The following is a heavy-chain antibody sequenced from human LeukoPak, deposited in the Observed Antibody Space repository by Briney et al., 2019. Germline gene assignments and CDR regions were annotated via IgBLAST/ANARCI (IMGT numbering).Heavy chain of an antibody. CDR3: AKDRSCTGSSCNVGS. Sequence: GGSLRLSCAASGFTFDDYGMNWVRQAPGKGLEWVSGINWNGGSTGYADSVKGRFTISRDNSKNTLFLQMNSLRAEDTAIYYCAKDRSCTGSSCNVGSWGQGTMVTVSS. CDR1: GFTFDDYG. CDR2: INWNGGST. V-gene: IGHV3-20*04. D-gene: IGHD2-2*01. J-gene: IGHJ3*01.